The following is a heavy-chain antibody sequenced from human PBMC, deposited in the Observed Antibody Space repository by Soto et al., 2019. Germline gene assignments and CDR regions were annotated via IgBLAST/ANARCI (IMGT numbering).Heavy chain of an antibody. CDR1: EGTIINIGGC. V-gene: IGHV4-39*01. CDR2: FSYSGST. Sequence: LSYSVAEGTIINIGGCRILIKQPPGKGLEWIGSFSYSGSTNYNPSLKSQVTRSVDTSKNQFSLKLSSVTAADTVVYYCARIHGYSSGFDYRVQGTLDT. CDR3: ARIHGYSSGFDY. J-gene: IGHJ4*02. D-gene: IGHD6-19*01.